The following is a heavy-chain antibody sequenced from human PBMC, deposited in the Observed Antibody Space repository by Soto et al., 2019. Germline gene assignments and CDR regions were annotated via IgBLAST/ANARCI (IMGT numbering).Heavy chain of an antibody. CDR1: GFTFSSYA. CDR2: ISGSGGGT. Sequence: GGSLRLSCAASGFTFSSYAMSWVRQAPGKGLEWVSSISGSGGGTYYADSVKGRFTFSRDNSKNTLYLQMNSLRAEDTAVYYCAKFGMATTKRSPPCYIDYWGQGALVTVSS. D-gene: IGHD1-1*01. J-gene: IGHJ4*02. V-gene: IGHV3-23*01. CDR3: AKFGMATTKRSPPCYIDY.